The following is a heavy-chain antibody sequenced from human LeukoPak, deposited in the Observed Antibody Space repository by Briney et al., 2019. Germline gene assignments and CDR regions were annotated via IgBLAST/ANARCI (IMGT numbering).Heavy chain of an antibody. Sequence: GGSLRLSCLASGFIFHESYMTWVRQAPGKGPDWVADINPDGSAQAHSDSVRGRFTISRDNNKNILFLQMNILRVDDTAVYYCTRPGLSDSGKYYVGSWGQGILVTVSS. CDR1: GFIFHESY. D-gene: IGHD3-10*01. J-gene: IGHJ5*01. CDR2: INPDGSAQ. V-gene: IGHV3-7*01. CDR3: TRPGLSDSGKYYVGS.